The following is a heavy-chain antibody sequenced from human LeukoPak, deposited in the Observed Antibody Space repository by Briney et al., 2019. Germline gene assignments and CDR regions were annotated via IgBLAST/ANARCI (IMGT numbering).Heavy chain of an antibody. D-gene: IGHD6-6*01. V-gene: IGHV3-48*01. J-gene: IGHJ3*01. CDR2: INTGSTTI. Sequence: GGSLRLSCAASGFTFSPYTMHWFRQPPGKGLEWISYINTGSTTIYYADSVKGRFTVSRDNAKNSLYLHMNSLRAEDTAVYYCARDSSVCEFDVCGQGTMVTVSS. CDR1: GFTFSPYT. CDR3: ARDSSVCEFDV.